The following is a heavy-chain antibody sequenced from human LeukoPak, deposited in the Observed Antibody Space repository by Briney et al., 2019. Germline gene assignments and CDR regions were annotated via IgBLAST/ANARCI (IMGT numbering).Heavy chain of an antibody. CDR2: INPSGGST. CDR3: ARTAGRTFDY. Sequence: GASVNVSCKTSGYTFTSYFMHWVRQAPGQGLEWMGIINPSGGSTSYAQKFQGRVTMTRDTSTSTVYMELSSLRSEDTAVYYCARTAGRTFDYWGQGTLVTVSS. D-gene: IGHD6-6*01. J-gene: IGHJ4*02. V-gene: IGHV1-46*01. CDR1: GYTFTSYF.